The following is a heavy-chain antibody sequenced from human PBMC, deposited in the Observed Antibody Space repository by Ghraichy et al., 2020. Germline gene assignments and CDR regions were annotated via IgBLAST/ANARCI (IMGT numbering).Heavy chain of an antibody. CDR3: ARDRDYYGSGSQQS. CDR1: GFTFSSYW. Sequence: ESLNISCAASGFTFSSYWMHWVRQAPGKGLVWVSRINSDGSSTSYADSVKGRFTISRDNAKNTLYLQMNSLRVEDTAVYYCARDRDYYGSGSQQSWGQGTLVTVSS. V-gene: IGHV3-74*01. D-gene: IGHD3-10*01. J-gene: IGHJ4*02. CDR2: INSDGSST.